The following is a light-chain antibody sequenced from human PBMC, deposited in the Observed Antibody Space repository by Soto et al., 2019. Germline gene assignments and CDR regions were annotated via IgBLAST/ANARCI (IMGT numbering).Light chain of an antibody. CDR3: QQYGSSPRT. CDR2: GAS. V-gene: IGKV3-20*01. CDR1: QSVSSSY. J-gene: IGKJ1*01. Sequence: EIVLTQSPGTLSLSPGERATLSCRASQSVSSSYLAGYQQKPGQAPRLLIYGASGRATGIPDRFSGSGSGTDFTLTISRLEPEDFAVYYCQQYGSSPRTFGQGTKVEIK.